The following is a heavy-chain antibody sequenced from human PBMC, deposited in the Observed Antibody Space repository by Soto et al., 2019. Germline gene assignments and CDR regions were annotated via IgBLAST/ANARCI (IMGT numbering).Heavy chain of an antibody. CDR1: RGSTSSYY. Sequence: SETLSLTCTVSRGSTSSYYWSWIRQPPGKGLEWIGYIYYSGSTSYNPSLKSRVTILVDTSKNQFSLKLSSVTAADTAVYYCARDHPGSSWFYYRGPGTLVTVS. CDR2: IYYSGST. CDR3: ARDHPGSSWFYY. V-gene: IGHV4-59*01. D-gene: IGHD6-13*01. J-gene: IGHJ4*02.